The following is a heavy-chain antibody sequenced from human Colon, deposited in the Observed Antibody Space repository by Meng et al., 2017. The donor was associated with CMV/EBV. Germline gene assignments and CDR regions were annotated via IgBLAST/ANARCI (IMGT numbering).Heavy chain of an antibody. D-gene: IGHD3-16*01. CDR1: GYSFTGYY. CDR3: ASHSSYVWGSHH. V-gene: IGHV1-2*02. Sequence: GQLVQSGAEVRMPGASVKVSCKASGYSFTGYYIHWVRQAPGQGLEWMGWMDPTTGRTDYAQKFQGTVTTTRDTSISTAYLELSRLTSDDTAVYYCASHSSYVWGSHHWGQGTLVTVSS. J-gene: IGHJ1*01. CDR2: MDPTTGRT.